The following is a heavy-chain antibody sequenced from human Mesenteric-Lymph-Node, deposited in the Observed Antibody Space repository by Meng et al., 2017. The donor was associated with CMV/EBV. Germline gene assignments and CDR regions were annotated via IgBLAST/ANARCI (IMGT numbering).Heavy chain of an antibody. V-gene: IGHV4-59*01. CDR1: GGSISHYY. CDR2: INNSGTT. CDR3: ARHYGGNDY. Sequence: SETLSLTCTASGGSISHYYWSWIRQTPGKGLEWIGYINNSGTTKYNPSLKSRVTTSVDMSKNQFYLRLSSVTAADTAVYYCARHYGGNDYWGQGILVTVSS. D-gene: IGHD4/OR15-4a*01. J-gene: IGHJ4*02.